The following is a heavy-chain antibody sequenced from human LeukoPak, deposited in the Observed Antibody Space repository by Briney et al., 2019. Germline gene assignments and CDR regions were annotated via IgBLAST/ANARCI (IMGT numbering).Heavy chain of an antibody. V-gene: IGHV4-34*01. CDR2: INHSGST. J-gene: IGHJ6*03. CDR1: GESFSGYS. D-gene: IGHD2-2*01. Sequence: SETLSLTCAVYGESFSGYSWSWIRQPPGKGLEWIGEINHSGSTSYNPSLKSRVTISAETSKNQFALKLSSVPAADTAVYFCARVGRYCTSTSCYAKIYYYMDVWGKGTTVTVSS. CDR3: ARVGRYCTSTSCYAKIYYYMDV.